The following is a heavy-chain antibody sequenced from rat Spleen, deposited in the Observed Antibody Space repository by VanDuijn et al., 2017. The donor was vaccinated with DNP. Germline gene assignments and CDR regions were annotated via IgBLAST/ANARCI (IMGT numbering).Heavy chain of an antibody. CDR3: ARHRTIMPYYYSMDA. Sequence: EVQLVESDGGLVQPGRSMKLSCAASGFTFNDYYMAWVRQDPSKGLEWVATISYNGGTPYYRESVKGRFTISRDNAQSTLYLQMDSLRSEDTATYYCARHRTIMPYYYSMDAWGQGASVTVSS. CDR2: ISYNGGTP. D-gene: IGHD1-12*01. CDR1: GFTFNDYY. V-gene: IGHV5-7*01. J-gene: IGHJ4*01.